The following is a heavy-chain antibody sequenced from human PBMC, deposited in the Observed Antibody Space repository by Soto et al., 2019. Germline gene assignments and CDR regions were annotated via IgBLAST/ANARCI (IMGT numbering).Heavy chain of an antibody. CDR1: GFPFSSYA. J-gene: IGHJ4*02. CDR2: ISGSGGST. Sequence: PGGSLRLSCAASGFPFSSYAMSWVRQAPGKGLEWVSAISGSGGSTYYADSVKGRFTISRDNSKNTLYLQMNSLRAEDTAVYYCAKGFRRYGSGTLWGQGTLVTVSS. CDR3: AKGFRRYGSGTL. D-gene: IGHD3-10*01. V-gene: IGHV3-23*01.